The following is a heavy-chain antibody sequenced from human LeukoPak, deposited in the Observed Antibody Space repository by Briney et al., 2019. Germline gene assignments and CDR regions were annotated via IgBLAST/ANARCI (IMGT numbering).Heavy chain of an antibody. J-gene: IGHJ5*02. CDR2: IYYSGST. CDR1: GGSISSSGYY. CDR3: ARHEYSGSYYGLSWFDP. D-gene: IGHD1-26*01. Sequence: PSETLSLTCTVSGGSISSSGYYWGWIRQPPGKGLEWIASIYYSGSTYYNPSLKSRVTISVDTSKNQLSLKLSSLTAADTAVYYCARHEYSGSYYGLSWFDPWGQGNLVTVSS. V-gene: IGHV4-39*01.